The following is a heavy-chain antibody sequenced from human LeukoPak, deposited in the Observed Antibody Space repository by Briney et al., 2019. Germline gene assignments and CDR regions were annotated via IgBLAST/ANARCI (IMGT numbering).Heavy chain of an antibody. CDR2: IFTSGST. D-gene: IGHD2-21*01. V-gene: IGHV4-4*07. Sequence: SETLSPTCTVSGGSISSYYWSWIRQPAGKGLEWIGRIFTSGSTHYNPSHKSRVTMSVDTSKNQFSLRLSSVTAADTAAYYCARVFDKDVWGKGTTVTVSS. J-gene: IGHJ6*03. CDR1: GGSISSYY. CDR3: ARVFDKDV.